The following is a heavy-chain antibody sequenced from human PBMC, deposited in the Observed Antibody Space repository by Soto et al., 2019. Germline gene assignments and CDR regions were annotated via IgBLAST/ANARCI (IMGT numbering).Heavy chain of an antibody. CDR3: PRSPNNYYYGLDV. V-gene: IGHV4-61*08. J-gene: IGHJ6*02. CDR1: GGSVSSGDYF. Sequence: PSETLSLTCTVSGGSVSSGDYFWSWLRLSPGRRLEWIAYIYYSGSTNYNPSLKSRATISVDTSKSQVSLTLTSMTTADAALYYCPRSPNNYYYGLDVWGQGTAVTVSS. CDR2: IYYSGST.